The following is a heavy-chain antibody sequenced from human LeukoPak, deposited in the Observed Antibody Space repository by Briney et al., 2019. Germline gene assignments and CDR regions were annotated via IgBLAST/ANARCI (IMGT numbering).Heavy chain of an antibody. CDR3: ASHPSEFFDY. V-gene: IGHV4-39*01. Sequence: SETLSLTCTVSGGSISRSNSYWGWIRQPPGKGLEWIGSIYFSGSTYYNPSLKSRVTISVDTSKNQFSLKLNSMTAADTAVYYCASHPSEFFDYWGQGTLVTVSS. CDR1: GGSISRSNSY. D-gene: IGHD1-14*01. J-gene: IGHJ4*02. CDR2: IYFSGST.